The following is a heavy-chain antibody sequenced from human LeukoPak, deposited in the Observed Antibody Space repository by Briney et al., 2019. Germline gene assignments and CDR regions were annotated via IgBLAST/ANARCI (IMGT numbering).Heavy chain of an antibody. CDR2: IYPGDSDT. Sequence: GESLKISCKGSGYSFTSYWIGWVRPMPGKGLEWMGIIYPGDSDTRYSPSFQGQVTISADKSISTAYLQWSSLKASDTAMYYCARGLALAAAGTVYGYWGQGTLVTVSS. V-gene: IGHV5-51*01. J-gene: IGHJ4*02. CDR1: GYSFTSYW. D-gene: IGHD6-13*01. CDR3: ARGLALAAAGTVYGY.